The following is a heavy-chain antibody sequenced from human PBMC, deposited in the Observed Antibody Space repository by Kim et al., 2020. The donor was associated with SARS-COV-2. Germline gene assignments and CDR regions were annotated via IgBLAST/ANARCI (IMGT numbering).Heavy chain of an antibody. Sequence: SETLSLTCTVSGGSISSSSYYWGWIRQPPGKGLEWIGSIYYSGSTYYNPSLKSRVTISVDTSKNQFSLKLSSVTAADTAVYYCARHGMVRGVIINPHLDYWGQGTLVTVSS. CDR2: IYYSGST. D-gene: IGHD3-10*01. V-gene: IGHV4-39*01. CDR1: GGSISSSSYY. J-gene: IGHJ4*02. CDR3: ARHGMVRGVIINPHLDY.